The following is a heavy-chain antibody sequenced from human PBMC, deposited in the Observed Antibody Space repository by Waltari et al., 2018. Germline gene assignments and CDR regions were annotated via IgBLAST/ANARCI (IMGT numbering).Heavy chain of an antibody. CDR2: MNPGDSDT. CDR1: GYSFTNYW. V-gene: IGHV5-51*03. Sequence: EVQLVQSGVEAKKPGESLKISRKAAGYSFTNYWLGWVRQMPGTGLEWMGSMNPGDSDTRYSPSFQGQVTVSADKSISTAYLQWSSLKASDSAMYYCAGAVSGTAWFDPWGQGTLVTVSS. J-gene: IGHJ5*02. CDR3: AGAVSGTAWFDP. D-gene: IGHD6-19*01.